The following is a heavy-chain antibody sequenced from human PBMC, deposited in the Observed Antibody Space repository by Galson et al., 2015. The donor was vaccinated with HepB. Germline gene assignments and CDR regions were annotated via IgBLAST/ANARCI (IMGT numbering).Heavy chain of an antibody. CDR3: ARDVTMIVVVTSDAFDI. Sequence: SVKVSCKASGYTFTSYAFTWVRQAPGQGLEWMGWINPNSGGTNYAQKFQGRVTMTRDTSISTAYMELSRLRSDDTAVYYCARDVTMIVVVTSDAFDIWGQGTMVTVSS. D-gene: IGHD3-22*01. J-gene: IGHJ3*02. CDR2: INPNSGGT. V-gene: IGHV1-2*02. CDR1: GYTFTSYA.